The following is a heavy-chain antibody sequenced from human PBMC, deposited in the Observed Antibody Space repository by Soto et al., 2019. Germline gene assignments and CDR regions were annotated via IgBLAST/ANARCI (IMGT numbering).Heavy chain of an antibody. Sequence: QVQLQESGPGLVKPSGTLSLTCAVSGGSISSSNWWSWVRQPPGKGLEWIGAIYHSGSTNYNPSLKSRVTISVDKSKNQFSLKLSSVTAADTAVYYCARDGYCTNGVCYSSVAAFDIWGQGTMVTVSS. CDR2: IYHSGST. D-gene: IGHD2-8*01. CDR1: GGSISSSNW. CDR3: ARDGYCTNGVCYSSVAAFDI. J-gene: IGHJ3*02. V-gene: IGHV4-4*02.